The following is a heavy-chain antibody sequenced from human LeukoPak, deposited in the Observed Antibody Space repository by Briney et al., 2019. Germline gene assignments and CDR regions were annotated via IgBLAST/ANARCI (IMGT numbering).Heavy chain of an antibody. V-gene: IGHV1-2*02. CDR3: ARSRVYSGYDSVDY. CDR2: INPNSGGT. CDR1: GYTFSGYY. Sequence: EASVKVSCKASGYTFSGYYMHWVRQAPGQGLEWMGWINPNSGGTNYAQKLEGRVTMTRDTSISTAYMELSRLRSDDTAVYYCARSRVYSGYDSVDYWGQGTLVTVSS. J-gene: IGHJ4*02. D-gene: IGHD5-12*01.